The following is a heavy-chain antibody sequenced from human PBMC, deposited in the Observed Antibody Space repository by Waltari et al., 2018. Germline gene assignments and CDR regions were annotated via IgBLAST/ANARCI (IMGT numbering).Heavy chain of an antibody. D-gene: IGHD6-19*01. J-gene: IGHJ4*02. CDR3: ARGSSGWYVDY. CDR2: SIPILGIA. CDR1: GGTFSSYT. V-gene: IGHV1-69*02. Sequence: QVQLVQSGAEVKKPGSSVKVSCKASGGTFSSYTISWVRQAPGQGLEWMGRSIPILGIANYAQKCQGRVTITADKSTSTAYMELSSLRSEDTAVYYCARGSSGWYVDYWGQGTLVTVSS.